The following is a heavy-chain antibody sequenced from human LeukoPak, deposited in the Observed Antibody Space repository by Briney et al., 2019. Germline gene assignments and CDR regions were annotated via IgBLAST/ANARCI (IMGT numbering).Heavy chain of an antibody. CDR2: IYSGGST. J-gene: IGHJ3*02. CDR1: GFTVSSNY. D-gene: IGHD6-13*01. Sequence: EGSLRLSCAASGFTVSSNYMSWVRQAPGKGLEWVSVIYSGGSTYYADSVKGRFTISRDNSKNTLYLQMNSLRAEDTAVYYCARDRNIYSSSYSDLNGAFDIWGQGTMVTVSS. V-gene: IGHV3-66*01. CDR3: ARDRNIYSSSYSDLNGAFDI.